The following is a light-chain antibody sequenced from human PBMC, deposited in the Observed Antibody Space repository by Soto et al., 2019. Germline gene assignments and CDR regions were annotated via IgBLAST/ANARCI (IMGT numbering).Light chain of an antibody. CDR3: QQRHMWPIT. Sequence: DIVLTQFPGTLSLPPGERATLSCRASLSISDSHLAWYQQRPGQAPRLVIFATSSRATGIPDRFSGSGSGTDFTLTISRLEPEDFAVYYCQQRHMWPITFGQGTRLEIK. CDR2: ATS. V-gene: IGKV3D-20*02. J-gene: IGKJ5*01. CDR1: LSISDSH.